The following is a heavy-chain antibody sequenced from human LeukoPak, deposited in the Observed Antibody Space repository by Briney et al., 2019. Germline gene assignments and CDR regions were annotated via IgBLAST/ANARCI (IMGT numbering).Heavy chain of an antibody. CDR2: ISGSGGST. D-gene: IGHD3-10*01. J-gene: IGHJ4*02. CDR3: AKDGVRGVVSPYYFDY. CDR1: GFTFSSYA. Sequence: GGSLRLSCAASGFTFSSYAMSWVRQAPGKGLEWVSAISGSGGSTYYADSVEGRFTISRDNSKNTLYLQMNSLRAEDTAVYYCAKDGVRGVVSPYYFDYWGQGTLVTVSS. V-gene: IGHV3-23*01.